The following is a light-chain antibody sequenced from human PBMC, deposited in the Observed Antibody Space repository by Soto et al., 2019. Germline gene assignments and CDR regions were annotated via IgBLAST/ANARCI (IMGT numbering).Light chain of an antibody. CDR1: QSISSY. J-gene: IGKJ4*01. Sequence: DIQMTQSPSSLSASVGDRVTITCRASQSISSYLNWYQQKPGKAPKLLIHEASRLESGVPSRFSGSESGTEFTLTISGLHPEDFATYYCQQYTNFPLTFGGGTRVEIK. CDR3: QQYTNFPLT. V-gene: IGKV1-39*01. CDR2: EAS.